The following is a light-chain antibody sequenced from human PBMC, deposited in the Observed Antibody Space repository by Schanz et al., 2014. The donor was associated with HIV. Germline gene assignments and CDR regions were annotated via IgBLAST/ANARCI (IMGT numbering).Light chain of an antibody. CDR2: EAS. CDR3: LQYDSDSWT. CDR1: QSISSW. Sequence: DIQMTQSPSTLSASVGDRVTITCRASQSISSWLAWYQQKPGKAPKLLIYEASRLESGVPSRFSGSGSGTEFTLSISSLQPDDFATYYCLQYDSDSWTFGQGTKLDIQ. V-gene: IGKV1-5*03. J-gene: IGKJ2*02.